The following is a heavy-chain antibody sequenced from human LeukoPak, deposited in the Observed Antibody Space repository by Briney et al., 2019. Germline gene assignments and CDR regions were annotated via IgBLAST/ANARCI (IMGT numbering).Heavy chain of an antibody. D-gene: IGHD1-26*01. J-gene: IGHJ3*02. CDR2: ISSSSSYI. CDR3: ARDLKVGADAFDI. CDR1: GFRFSSYS. Sequence: GGPLRLSCAASGFRFSSYSMNWVRQAPGKGLEWVTSISSSSSYIYYADSVKGRFTISRDNAKNSLYLQMNSLRAEDTAVYYCARDLKVGADAFDIWGQGTMVTVSS. V-gene: IGHV3-21*01.